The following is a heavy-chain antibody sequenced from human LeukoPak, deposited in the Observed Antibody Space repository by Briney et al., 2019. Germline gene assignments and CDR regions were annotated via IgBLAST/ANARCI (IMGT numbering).Heavy chain of an antibody. J-gene: IGHJ4*02. CDR2: IHYSGST. CDR3: ARGIQRGFLTEPTPYFDS. D-gene: IGHD1-26*01. CDR1: GGSISSYY. V-gene: IGHV4-59*12. Sequence: SETLSLTCSVSGGSISSYYWSWIRQPPEKGLEWIGYIHYSGSTSYNPSLKSRVTMSVDTSKNQFSLKVSSVTAADTAVYYCARGIQRGFLTEPTPYFDSWGQGTLVTVSS.